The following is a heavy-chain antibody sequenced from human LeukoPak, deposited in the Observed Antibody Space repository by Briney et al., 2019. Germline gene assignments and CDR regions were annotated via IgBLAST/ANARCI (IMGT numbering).Heavy chain of an antibody. CDR2: ISYDGSNK. D-gene: IGHD5-12*01. CDR1: GFTFSSYG. V-gene: IGHV3-30*03. Sequence: GGSLRLSCAASGFTFSSYGMHWVRQAPGKGLEWVAVISYDGSNKYYADSVKGRFAVSRDNAKNSLYLQINGLRAEDTAVYYCTRRKFYSDYDPFDYWGQGTLVTVSS. CDR3: TRRKFYSDYDPFDY. J-gene: IGHJ4*02.